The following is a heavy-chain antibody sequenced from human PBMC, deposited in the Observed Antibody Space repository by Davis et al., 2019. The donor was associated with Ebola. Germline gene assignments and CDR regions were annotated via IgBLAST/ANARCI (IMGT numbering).Heavy chain of an antibody. CDR2: ISGSGGST. CDR3: AKVNWNDGSPKRRAFDI. CDR1: GFTFSSYA. Sequence: PGGSLRLSCAASGFTFSSYAMSWVRQAPGKGLEWVSAISGSGGSTYYADSVKGRFTISRDNSKNTLYLQMNSLRAEDTAVYYCAKVNWNDGSPKRRAFDIWGQGTMVTVSS. J-gene: IGHJ3*02. V-gene: IGHV3-23*01. D-gene: IGHD1-1*01.